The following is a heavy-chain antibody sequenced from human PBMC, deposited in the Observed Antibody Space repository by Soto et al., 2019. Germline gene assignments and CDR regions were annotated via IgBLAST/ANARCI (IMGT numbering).Heavy chain of an antibody. D-gene: IGHD3-3*01. V-gene: IGHV2-5*02. CDR2: IYWDDDK. Sequence: QITLKESGPTLVKPTQTLTLTCTFSGFSLRTSGVGVGWIRQPPGKALEWLALIYWDDDKRYSPSLKSRLTITKDTSKNQVVLTMTNMDPVDTATYYCAHRRVRFVEWLPRFDYWGQGTLVTVSS. CDR3: AHRRVRFVEWLPRFDY. J-gene: IGHJ4*02. CDR1: GFSLRTSGVG.